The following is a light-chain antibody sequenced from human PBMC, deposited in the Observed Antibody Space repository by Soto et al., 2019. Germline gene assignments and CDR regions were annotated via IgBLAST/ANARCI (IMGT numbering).Light chain of an antibody. CDR2: QDS. CDR1: KLGDKY. V-gene: IGLV3-1*01. Sequence: ELTQPPSVSVSPGQTASITCSGDKLGDKYACWYQQKPGRSPVLVIYQDSKRPSGIPERFSGSNSGNTATLTISGTQAMDEADYYCQAWDSSTGVFGTGTNVTVL. CDR3: QAWDSSTGV. J-gene: IGLJ1*01.